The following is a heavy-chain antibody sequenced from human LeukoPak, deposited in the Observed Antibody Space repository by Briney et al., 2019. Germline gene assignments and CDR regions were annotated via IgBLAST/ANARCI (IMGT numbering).Heavy chain of an antibody. CDR1: GYTFTSYY. V-gene: IGHV1-46*01. D-gene: IGHD1-1*01. J-gene: IGHJ3*02. Sequence: GASVKVSCKASGYTFTSYYMHWVRQAPGQGLEWMGIINPSGGSTSYAQKFQGRVTMTRDTSTSTVYMELSSLRSEDTAVYYCARDRAPGPGTADHLDNAFDIWGQGTMVTVSS. CDR3: ARDRAPGPGTADHLDNAFDI. CDR2: INPSGGST.